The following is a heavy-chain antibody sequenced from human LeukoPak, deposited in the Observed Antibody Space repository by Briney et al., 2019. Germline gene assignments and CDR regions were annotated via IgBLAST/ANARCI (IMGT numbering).Heavy chain of an antibody. J-gene: IGHJ4*02. D-gene: IGHD2-15*01. Sequence: GGSLRLSCAASGLTFSSYGMHWVRQAPGKGLEWVAVISYDGSNKYYADSVKGRFTISRDNSKNTLYLQMNSLRAEDTAVYYCAKVGGGHDYWGQGTLVTVSS. CDR2: ISYDGSNK. V-gene: IGHV3-30*18. CDR1: GLTFSSYG. CDR3: AKVGGGHDY.